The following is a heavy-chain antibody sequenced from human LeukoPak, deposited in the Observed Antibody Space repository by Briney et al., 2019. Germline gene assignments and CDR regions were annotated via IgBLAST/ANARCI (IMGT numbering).Heavy chain of an antibody. CDR3: AKDAAIAVAGTWWYYFDY. J-gene: IGHJ4*02. V-gene: IGHV3-30*02. CDR2: IWYDGSNK. Sequence: GGSLRLSCAASGFTFSSYGMHWVRQAPGKGLEWVAVIWYDGSNKYYADSVKGRFTISRDNSKNTLYLQMNSLRAEDTAVYYCAKDAAIAVAGTWWYYFDYWGQGTLVTVSS. D-gene: IGHD6-19*01. CDR1: GFTFSSYG.